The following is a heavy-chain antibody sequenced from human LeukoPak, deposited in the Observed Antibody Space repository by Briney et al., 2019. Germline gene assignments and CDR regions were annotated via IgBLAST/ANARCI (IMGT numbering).Heavy chain of an antibody. V-gene: IGHV3-15*01. CDR1: GFTFSNAW. CDR3: TTDWRITAAAGLFDY. D-gene: IGHD6-13*01. Sequence: GGSLRLSCAASGFTFSNAWTSWVRQAPGKGLEWVGRIKSKTDGGTTDYAAPVKGRFTISRDDSKNTLYLQMNSLKTEDTAVYYCTTDWRITAAAGLFDYWGQGTLVTVSS. J-gene: IGHJ4*02. CDR2: IKSKTDGGTT.